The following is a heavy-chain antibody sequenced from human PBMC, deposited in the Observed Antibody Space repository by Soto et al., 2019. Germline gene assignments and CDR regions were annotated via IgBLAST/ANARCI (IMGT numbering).Heavy chain of an antibody. CDR2: ISAYNGHT. J-gene: IGHJ4*02. V-gene: IGHV1-18*01. D-gene: IGHD6-13*01. CDR3: GRDTRYSSTWCDF. CDR1: GYTFTIYG. Sequence: QVKLVQSGAEVKKPGASVKVSCKTSGYTFTIYGISWMRQAPGQRLEWMGWISAYNGHTNYVQKFQDRVTMTTDTSTKTAFMELRSLRSDDTAVYYCGRDTRYSSTWCDFWGQGTLDTVSS.